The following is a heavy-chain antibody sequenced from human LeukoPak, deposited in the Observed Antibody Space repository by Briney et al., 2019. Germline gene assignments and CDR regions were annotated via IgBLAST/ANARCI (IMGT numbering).Heavy chain of an antibody. Sequence: ASVKVSCKASGYTFTSYGISWVRQAPGQGLEWMGGIIPIFGTANYAQKFQGRVTITTDEFTSTAYMELSSLRSEDTAVYYCAREAPSSGYFSYWGQGTLVTVSS. CDR2: IIPIFGTA. J-gene: IGHJ4*02. CDR1: GYTFTSYG. V-gene: IGHV1-69*05. D-gene: IGHD3-22*01. CDR3: AREAPSSGYFSY.